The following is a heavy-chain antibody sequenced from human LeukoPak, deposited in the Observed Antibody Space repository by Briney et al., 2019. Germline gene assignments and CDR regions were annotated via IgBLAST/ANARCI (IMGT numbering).Heavy chain of an antibody. V-gene: IGHV4-59*08. Sequence: SETLSLTCTVSGGSISSYYWSWIRQSPGKRLEWIGDIYYSGSTTYNPSLKSRVTISVDTSKNQFSLKLSSVTAADTAVYYCARRIAPYTFDIWGQGTMVTVSS. CDR3: ARRIAPYTFDI. CDR2: IYYSGST. CDR1: GGSISSYY. J-gene: IGHJ3*02. D-gene: IGHD1-14*01.